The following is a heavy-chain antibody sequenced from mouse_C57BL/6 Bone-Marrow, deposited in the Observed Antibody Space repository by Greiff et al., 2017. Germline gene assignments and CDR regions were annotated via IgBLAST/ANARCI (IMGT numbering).Heavy chain of an antibody. Sequence: VQLKESGPELVKPGASVKMSCKASGYTFTDYYMPWVKQKPGKGLEWIGEIYPGSGNTYYNEKFKSKATLTVDKSSSTAYMQLSSLTSEDSAVYYCARGGLRGYWGQGTTLTVSS. CDR3: RGGLRGY. J-gene: IGHJ2*01. CDR1: YTFTDYYM. D-gene: IGHD1-3*01. V-gene: IGHV1-83*01. CDR2: YPGSGNTY.